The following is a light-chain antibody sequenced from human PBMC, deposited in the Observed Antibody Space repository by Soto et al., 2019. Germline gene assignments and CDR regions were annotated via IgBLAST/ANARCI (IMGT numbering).Light chain of an antibody. V-gene: IGLV1-40*01. Sequence: QSVLTQPPSVSGAPGQRVTISCTGSSSNIGAGYDVHWYQQLPGTAPKLLMYGNGNRPSGVPDRFSGSKSGTSASLAITGLQAEDEADYYCCSYAGSYTFVFGTGTKVTVL. CDR3: CSYAGSYTFV. CDR1: SSNIGAGYD. CDR2: GNG. J-gene: IGLJ1*01.